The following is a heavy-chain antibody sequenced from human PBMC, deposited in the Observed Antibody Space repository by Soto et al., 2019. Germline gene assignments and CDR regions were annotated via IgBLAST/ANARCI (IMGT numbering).Heavy chain of an antibody. CDR1: GLTFIGYS. D-gene: IGHD2-8*02. V-gene: IGHV3-30-3*01. CDR3: ARDKDWGWHDY. Sequence: QVQLVESGGALVQPGESLRLSCEASGLTFIGYSINWVGQAQGKGLEWVATISHDGARTSYADSVNGRFTISRDNSKTTVYLEMNSLRVEDTAVYHCARDKDWGWHDYWGQGTLVTVSS. J-gene: IGHJ4*02. CDR2: ISHDGART.